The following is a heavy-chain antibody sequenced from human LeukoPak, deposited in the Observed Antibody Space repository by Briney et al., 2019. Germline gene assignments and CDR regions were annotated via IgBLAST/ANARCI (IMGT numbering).Heavy chain of an antibody. CDR3: AAHITGTLDY. V-gene: IGHV3-30-3*01. CDR2: ISYDGSNK. CDR1: GFTFSSYA. J-gene: IGHJ4*02. Sequence: GGSLRLSCAASGFTFSSYAMHWVRQAPGKGLEWVAIISYDGSNKYYADSVKGRFTISRDNSKNTLYLQMNSLRAEDTAVYYCAAHITGTLDYWGQGTLATVSS. D-gene: IGHD1-20*01.